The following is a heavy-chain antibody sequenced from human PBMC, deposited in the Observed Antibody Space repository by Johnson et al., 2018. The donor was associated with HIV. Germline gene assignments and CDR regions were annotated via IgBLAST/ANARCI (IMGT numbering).Heavy chain of an antibody. CDR3: ARDPPSLVRGAFDI. Sequence: QVQLVESGGGVVQPGRSLRLSCAASGFTFSSYAMHWVRQAPGKGLEWVAVISYDGSNKYYADSVKGRFTISRDNSKNTLYLQMNSLSAEDTAVYYFARDPPSLVRGAFDIWGQGTMVTVSS. CDR1: GFTFSSYA. J-gene: IGHJ3*02. D-gene: IGHD2-2*01. CDR2: ISYDGSNK. V-gene: IGHV3-30-3*01.